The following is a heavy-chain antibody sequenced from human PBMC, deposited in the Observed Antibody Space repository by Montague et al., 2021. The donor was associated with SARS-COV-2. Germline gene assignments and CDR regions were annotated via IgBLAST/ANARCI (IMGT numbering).Heavy chain of an antibody. CDR2: ISGSGGST. Sequence: SLSLSCSASGFTFSSYAMSWVRQAPGKRLEWISAISGSGGSTYYADSVKGRFTISRDNSKNTLYLQMNSLRAEDTAVYYCAKETLAFTSSSWHFDYWGQGTLVTVSS. D-gene: IGHD6-13*01. J-gene: IGHJ4*02. V-gene: IGHV3-23*01. CDR3: AKETLAFTSSSWHFDY. CDR1: GFTFSSYA.